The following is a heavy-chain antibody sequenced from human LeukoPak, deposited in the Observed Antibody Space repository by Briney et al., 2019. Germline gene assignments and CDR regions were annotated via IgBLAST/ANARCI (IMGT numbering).Heavy chain of an antibody. CDR1: GGTFSSYA. V-gene: IGHV1-69*01. J-gene: IGHJ5*02. D-gene: IGHD1-1*01. CDR3: TRGVQLERRYYNWFDP. Sequence: GSSVKVSCKASGGTFSSYAISWVRQAPGQGLEWMGGIIPIFGTANYAQKFQGRVTITADESTSTAYMELSSLRSEDTAVYYCTRGVQLERRYYNWFDPWGQGTLVTVSS. CDR2: IIPIFGTA.